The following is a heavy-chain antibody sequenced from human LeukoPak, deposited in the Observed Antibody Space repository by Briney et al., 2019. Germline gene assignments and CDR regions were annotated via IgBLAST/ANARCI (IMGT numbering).Heavy chain of an antibody. Sequence: GSLRLSCAASGFTFSSYAMSWVRQAPGKGLEWVSAISGGGGSTFYADSVKGRFTISRDNSKNTLYLQMNSLRAEDTAVYYCAKRGISSSWYYFDYWGQGTLVTVSS. CDR3: AKRGISSSWYYFDY. J-gene: IGHJ4*02. CDR1: GFTFSSYA. CDR2: ISGGGGST. D-gene: IGHD6-13*01. V-gene: IGHV3-23*01.